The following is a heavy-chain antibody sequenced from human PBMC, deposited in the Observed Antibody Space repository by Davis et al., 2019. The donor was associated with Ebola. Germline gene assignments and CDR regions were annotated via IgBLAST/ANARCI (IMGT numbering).Heavy chain of an antibody. CDR1: GFTFSDYY. CDR3: ARDRVLRFLEWLFRREGMDV. D-gene: IGHD3-3*01. V-gene: IGHV3-11*01. CDR2: ISSSGSTI. Sequence: PGGSLRLSCAASGFTFSDYYMSWIRQAPGKGLEWVSYISSSGSTIYYADSVKGRFTISRDNAKNSLYLQMNSLRAEDTAVYYCARDRVLRFLEWLFRREGMDVWGQGTTVTVSS. J-gene: IGHJ6*02.